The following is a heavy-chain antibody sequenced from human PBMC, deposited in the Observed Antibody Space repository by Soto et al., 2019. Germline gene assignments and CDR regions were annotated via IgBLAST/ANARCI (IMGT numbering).Heavy chain of an antibody. CDR2: ISYDGSNK. CDR1: GFTFSSYA. Sequence: GGSLRLSCAASGFTFSSYAMHWVRQAPGKGLEWVAVISYDGSNKYYADSVKGRFTISRDNSKNTLYLQMNSLRAEDTAVYYCARPYYYDSSGYSRPLFDYWGQGTLVTVSS. J-gene: IGHJ4*02. V-gene: IGHV3-30-3*01. CDR3: ARPYYYDSSGYSRPLFDY. D-gene: IGHD3-22*01.